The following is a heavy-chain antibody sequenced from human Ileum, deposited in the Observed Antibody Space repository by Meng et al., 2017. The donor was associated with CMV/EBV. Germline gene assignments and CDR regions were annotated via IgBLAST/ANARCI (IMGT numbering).Heavy chain of an antibody. CDR2: IGNSGSPI. J-gene: IGHJ4*02. D-gene: IGHD3-22*01. V-gene: IGHV3-48*03. CDR1: GFTFSSYE. Sequence: GESLKISCAASGFTFSSYEMNWVRQAPGKGLEWVSYIGNSGSPIYYADSVKGRFTISRDNAKNSLYLQMSSLRAEDTAVYYCARGGYYDPYYWGQGTLVTVSS. CDR3: ARGGYYDPYY.